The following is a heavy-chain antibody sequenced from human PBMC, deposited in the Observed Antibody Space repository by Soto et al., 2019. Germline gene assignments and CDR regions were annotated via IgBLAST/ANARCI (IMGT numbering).Heavy chain of an antibody. CDR3: AKGGGGPRDGMDV. CDR1: GFTFSGYA. J-gene: IGHJ6*02. V-gene: IGHV3-23*01. Sequence: EVQLLESGGGLVQPGGSLRLSCAASGFTFSGYAMSWVRQAPGKGLEWVSAISGSGGSTYYADSVKGRFTISRDNSKNTLYLQMNSLRAEDTAVYYCAKGGGGPRDGMDVWGQGTTVTVSS. CDR2: ISGSGGST. D-gene: IGHD2-15*01.